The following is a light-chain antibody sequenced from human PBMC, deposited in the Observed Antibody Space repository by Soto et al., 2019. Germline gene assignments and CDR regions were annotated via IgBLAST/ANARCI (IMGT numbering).Light chain of an antibody. J-gene: IGLJ1*01. Sequence: QSVLTQPRSVSGSPGQSVTISCTGTSSDVGGYNCVSWYQQHPGKAPQLIIYDVTQRPSGVPDRFSGSKSGNTASLSISGLQAEDEADYYCCSHSASYTFVFGTRTKVTVL. V-gene: IGLV2-11*01. CDR2: DVT. CDR3: CSHSASYTFV. CDR1: SSDVGGYNC.